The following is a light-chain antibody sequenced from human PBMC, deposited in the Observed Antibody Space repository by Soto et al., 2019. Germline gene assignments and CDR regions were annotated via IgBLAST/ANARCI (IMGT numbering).Light chain of an antibody. CDR3: QQYGSSPPLT. J-gene: IGKJ4*01. Sequence: EIVLTQSPGTLSLSPGERATLSCRASQSVSSNYLAWYQQKPGQAPRLLIYGASIRATAIPDRFSGSGSGTDFTLTISRLEPEDCVVYYCQQYGSSPPLTFGGGSKVESK. CDR2: GAS. CDR1: QSVSSNY. V-gene: IGKV3-20*01.